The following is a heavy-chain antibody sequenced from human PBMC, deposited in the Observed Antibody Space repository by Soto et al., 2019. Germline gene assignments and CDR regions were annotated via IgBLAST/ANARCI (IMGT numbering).Heavy chain of an antibody. CDR1: GGTFSSYA. J-gene: IGHJ5*02. Sequence: SVKVSCKASGGTFSSYAISWVRQAPGQGLEWMGGIIPIFGTANYAQKFQGRVTITADKSTSTAYMELSSLRSEDTAVYYCAREVPYCSSTSCYSGHNWFDPWGQGTLVTVSS. CDR3: AREVPYCSSTSCYSGHNWFDP. CDR2: IIPIFGTA. D-gene: IGHD2-2*02. V-gene: IGHV1-69*06.